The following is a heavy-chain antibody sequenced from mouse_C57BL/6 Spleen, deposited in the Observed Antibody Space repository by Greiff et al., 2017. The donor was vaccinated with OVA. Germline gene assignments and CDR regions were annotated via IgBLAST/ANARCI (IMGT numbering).Heavy chain of an antibody. J-gene: IGHJ2*01. D-gene: IGHD1-1*01. CDR1: GYTFTDYY. CDR2: INPYNGGT. Sequence: DVKLQESGPVLVKPGASVKMSCKASGYTFTDYYMNWVKQSHGKSLEWIGVINPYNGGTSYNQKFKGKATLTVDKSSSTAYMELNSLTSEDSAVYYCARSGFYYYGSSRYYFDYWGQGTTLTVSS. V-gene: IGHV1-19*01. CDR3: ARSGFYYYGSSRYYFDY.